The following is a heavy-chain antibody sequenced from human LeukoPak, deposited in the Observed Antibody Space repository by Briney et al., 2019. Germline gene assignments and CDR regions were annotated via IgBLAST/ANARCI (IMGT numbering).Heavy chain of an antibody. CDR3: VRLQCTGNICQKPFDF. V-gene: IGHV4-34*01. J-gene: IGHJ4*02. Sequence: SETLSLTCAVYGGSFSGYYWSWIRQPPGKGLECVASISHSGTTFHNSSLSSRLSISIDTSRNQFSLKLTSVTAADTAVYYCVRLQCTGNICQKPFDFWGPGTLVTVSS. CDR2: ISHSGTT. D-gene: IGHD2-8*02. CDR1: GGSFSGYY.